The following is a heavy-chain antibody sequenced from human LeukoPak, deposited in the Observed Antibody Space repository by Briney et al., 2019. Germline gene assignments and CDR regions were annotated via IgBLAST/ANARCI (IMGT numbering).Heavy chain of an antibody. D-gene: IGHD6-13*01. CDR1: GFTVNSKY. CDR2: MYSSGPT. V-gene: IGHV3-53*01. J-gene: IGHJ4*02. CDR3: ASKGLSSWFEY. Sequence: GGSLRLSCAVSGFTVNSKYMTWVRQAPGKGLEWVSLMYSSGPTYYADSVKGRFTISTDNSKNTLYLQMNSLRAEDTAIYYCASKGLSSWFEYWGQGTLVTVSS.